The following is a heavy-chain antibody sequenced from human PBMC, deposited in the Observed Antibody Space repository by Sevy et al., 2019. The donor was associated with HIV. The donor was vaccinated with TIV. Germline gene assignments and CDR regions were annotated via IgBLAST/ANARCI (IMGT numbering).Heavy chain of an antibody. D-gene: IGHD3-3*01. J-gene: IGHJ4*02. CDR3: AREVGGFNWRPYYFDS. CDR2: IKQDQSEK. V-gene: IGHV3-7*01. CDR1: GFIFTDYW. Sequence: GGSLRLSCETSGFIFTDYWMSWVRQIPGKGLEWVATIKQDQSEKYYVDSVKGRFAIFRDSAKKSVSLQMNGLRAEDTALYFCAREVGGFNWRPYYFDSWGQGTLVTVSS.